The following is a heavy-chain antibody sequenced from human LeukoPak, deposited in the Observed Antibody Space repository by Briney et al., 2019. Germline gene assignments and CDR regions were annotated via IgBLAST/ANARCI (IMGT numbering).Heavy chain of an antibody. CDR2: ISGSGGNT. D-gene: IGHD3-22*01. V-gene: IGHV3-23*01. Sequence: GRSLRLSCAASGFTFSSYAMYWVRQAPGKGLEWVSAISGSGGNTYYADSVKGRFTISRDNSKNTLYLQMNSLRSEDTAVYYCAYWYYDSSGYPANAFDIWGQGTMVTVSS. J-gene: IGHJ3*02. CDR1: GFTFSSYA. CDR3: AYWYYDSSGYPANAFDI.